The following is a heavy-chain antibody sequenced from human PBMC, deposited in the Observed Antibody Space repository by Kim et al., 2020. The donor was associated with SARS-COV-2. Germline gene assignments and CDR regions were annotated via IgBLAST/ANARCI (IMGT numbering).Heavy chain of an antibody. Sequence: GGSLRLSCAASGFTFSSYGMHWVRQAPGKGLEWVAVISYDGSNKYYADSVKGRFTISRDNSKNTLYLQMNSLRAEDTAVYYCASEQLEGYYYYGMDVWGQGTTVTVSS. CDR1: GFTFSSYG. J-gene: IGHJ6*02. CDR2: ISYDGSNK. V-gene: IGHV3-33*05. D-gene: IGHD6-13*01. CDR3: ASEQLEGYYYYGMDV.